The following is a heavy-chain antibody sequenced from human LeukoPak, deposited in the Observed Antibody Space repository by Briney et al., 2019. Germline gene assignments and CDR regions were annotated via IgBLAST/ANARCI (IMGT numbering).Heavy chain of an antibody. CDR1: GFTFSNYA. CDR2: MSNDGSNE. D-gene: IGHD3-10*01. Sequence: PGTSLRLSCAASGFTFSNYAMPWVRQGPGKGLEWVAIMSNDGSNEKYADSVRGRFTISRDNSKNTLYVQMNSLGSEDTAVYYCARGTGSGSYIIDYWGQGILVTVSS. CDR3: ARGTGSGSYIIDY. V-gene: IGHV3-30*04. J-gene: IGHJ4*02.